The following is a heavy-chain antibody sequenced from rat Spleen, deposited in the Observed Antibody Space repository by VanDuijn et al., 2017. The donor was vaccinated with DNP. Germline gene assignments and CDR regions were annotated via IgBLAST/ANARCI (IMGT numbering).Heavy chain of an antibody. CDR2: IWNTGGT. V-gene: IGHV2-41*01. CDR1: GFSLNSYG. CDR3: ARALATVAPTGAMDA. D-gene: IGHD1-3*01. J-gene: IGHJ4*01. Sequence: QVQLKESGPGLVQPSQTLSLTCTVSGFSLNSYGVSWVRQPPGKGLEWMGVIWNTGGTRYNSILKSRLSIRKDTSKSQVFLKMNSVKTENTAMYFCARALATVAPTGAMDAWGQGTSVTVSS.